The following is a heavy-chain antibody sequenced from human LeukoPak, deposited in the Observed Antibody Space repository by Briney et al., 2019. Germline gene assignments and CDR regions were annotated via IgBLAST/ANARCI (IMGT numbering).Heavy chain of an antibody. CDR1: GFTFSNYA. V-gene: IGHV3-23*01. CDR3: AKGGMTGYYPYDY. Sequence: GGSLRLSCAASGFTFSNYAMYWVRQAPGKGLEWVSSITNSGGSTNYADSVKGRFTISRDNSKNTLYLQMNSLRAEDTALYNYAKGGMTGYYPYDYWGQGTLVTVSS. J-gene: IGHJ4*02. CDR2: ITNSGGST. D-gene: IGHD3-9*01.